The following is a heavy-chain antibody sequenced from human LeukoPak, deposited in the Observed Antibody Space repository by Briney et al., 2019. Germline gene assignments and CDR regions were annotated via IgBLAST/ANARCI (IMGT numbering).Heavy chain of an antibody. J-gene: IGHJ4*02. CDR1: GDSISSGRYY. V-gene: IGHV4-61*02. Sequence: SQTLSLTCTVSGDSISSGRYYWSWIRQPAGKGLEWIGRIFISGSTNYNPSLKSRVSISLDTSKNQFSLKLSSVTAADTAVYYCARLPTEYYYGSGSYYKRAYYFDYWGQGTLVTVSS. CDR3: ARLPTEYYYGSGSYYKRAYYFDY. D-gene: IGHD3-10*01. CDR2: IFISGST.